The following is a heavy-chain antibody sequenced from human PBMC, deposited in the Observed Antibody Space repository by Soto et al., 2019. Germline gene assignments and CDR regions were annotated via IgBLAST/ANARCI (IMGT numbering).Heavy chain of an antibody. CDR3: ARPLWRNDYNWGYFDL. V-gene: IGHV3-30*03. Sequence: GGSLRLSCAASGFTFSSYSMNWVRQAPGKGLEWVAVISYDGSNKYYADSVKGRFTISRDNSKNTLYLQMNSLRAEDTAVYYCARPLWRNDYNWGYFDLWGRGTPVTVSS. CDR1: GFTFSSYS. D-gene: IGHD4-4*01. CDR2: ISYDGSNK. J-gene: IGHJ2*01.